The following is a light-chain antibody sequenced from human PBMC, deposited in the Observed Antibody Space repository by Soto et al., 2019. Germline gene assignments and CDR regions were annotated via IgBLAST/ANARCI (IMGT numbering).Light chain of an antibody. V-gene: IGLV2-14*01. CDR2: EVN. CDR3: CSYGGRSTYV. Sequence: QSALTQPASLSGSPGQSITISCTGTSSDIGAYDYVSWFQQHPGKAPKLMISEVNNRPSGVSNRFSGSKSGNTAYLTISGLQVEDEAEYYCCSYGGRSTYVFGTGTKVTVL. J-gene: IGLJ1*01. CDR1: SSDIGAYDY.